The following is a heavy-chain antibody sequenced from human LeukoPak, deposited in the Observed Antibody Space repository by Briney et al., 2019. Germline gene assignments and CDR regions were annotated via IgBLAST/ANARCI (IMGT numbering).Heavy chain of an antibody. D-gene: IGHD6-13*01. V-gene: IGHV3-7*04. CDR2: IKEDGTGK. CDR3: AREIPQRLVAMDV. J-gene: IGHJ6*02. CDR1: GFTFSNYW. Sequence: GGSLRLSCAASGFTFSNYWMNWVRQAPGKGLEWLANIKEDGTGKNHVDSVKGRFTISRDNAKNSLYLQMNGLRAEDTAVYYCAREIPQRLVAMDVWGQGTTVTVSS.